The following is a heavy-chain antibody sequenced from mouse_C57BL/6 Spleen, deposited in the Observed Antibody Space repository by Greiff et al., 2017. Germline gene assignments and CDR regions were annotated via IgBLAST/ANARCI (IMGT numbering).Heavy chain of an antibody. CDR2: IYPGSGST. CDR1: GYTFTSYW. CDR3: ARGGNYVSYAMDY. Sequence: QVQLQQSGAELVKPGASVKMSCKASGYTFTSYWITWVKQRPGQGLEWIGDIYPGSGSTNYNEKFKSKATLTVDTSSSTAYMQLSSLTSEDSAVYYCARGGNYVSYAMDYWGQGTSVTVSS. D-gene: IGHD2-1*01. V-gene: IGHV1-55*01. J-gene: IGHJ4*01.